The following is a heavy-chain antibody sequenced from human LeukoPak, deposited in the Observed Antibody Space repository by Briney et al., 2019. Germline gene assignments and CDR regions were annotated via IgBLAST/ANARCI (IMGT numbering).Heavy chain of an antibody. D-gene: IGHD1-20*01. CDR2: IYRDGRT. Sequence: GGSLRLSCAASGFTVSNKYMTWVRQAPGKGLEWVSLIYRDGRTYYADSVKGRCTISRDNSKNTLYLQMNSLRAEDTAVYYCARVRSNWNYFYYWGQGTLVTVSS. CDR3: ARVRSNWNYFYY. V-gene: IGHV3-53*01. J-gene: IGHJ4*02. CDR1: GFTVSNKY.